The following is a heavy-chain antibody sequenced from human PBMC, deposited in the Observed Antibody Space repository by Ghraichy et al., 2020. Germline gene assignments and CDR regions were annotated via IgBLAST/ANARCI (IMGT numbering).Heavy chain of an antibody. D-gene: IGHD2-15*01. CDR1: GFTFSDYY. Sequence: GGSLRLSCAASGFTFSDYYMSWIRQAPGKGLEWVSYISSSGSTIYYADSVKGRFTISRDNAKNSLYLQMNSLRAEDTAVYYCARALLRGSCYEAYWGQGTLVTVSS. CDR3: ARALLRGSCYEAY. CDR2: ISSSGSTI. J-gene: IGHJ4*02. V-gene: IGHV3-11*01.